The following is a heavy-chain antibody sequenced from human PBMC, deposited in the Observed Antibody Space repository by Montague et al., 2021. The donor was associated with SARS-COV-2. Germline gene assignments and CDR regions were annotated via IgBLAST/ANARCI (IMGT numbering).Heavy chain of an antibody. CDR2: INHSGST. CDR1: GGSFSGYC. Sequence: SETLSLTCAVYGGSFSGYCWSWIRQPPGKGLERIGEINHSGSTNYNPSLKSRVTISVDTSKNQFSLKLSSVTAADTAVYYCARGVTMIVVVMRYNWFDPWGLGALVTVSS. D-gene: IGHD3-22*01. J-gene: IGHJ5*02. V-gene: IGHV4-34*01. CDR3: ARGVTMIVVVMRYNWFDP.